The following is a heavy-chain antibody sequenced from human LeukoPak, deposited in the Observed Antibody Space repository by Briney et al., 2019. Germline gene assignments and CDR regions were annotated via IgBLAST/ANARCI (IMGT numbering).Heavy chain of an antibody. CDR2: MNPNSGNT. CDR3: ARGGGCSSTSCYIGYDFWSGYYARGMDV. V-gene: IGHV1-8*01. CDR1: GYTFTSYD. D-gene: IGHD3-3*01. Sequence: ASVEVSCKASGYTFTSYDINWVRQATGQGLEWMGWMNPNSGNTGYAQKFQGRVTMTRNTSISTAYMELSSLRSEDTAVYYCARGGGCSSTSCYIGYDFWSGYYARGMDVWGQGTTVTVSS. J-gene: IGHJ6*02.